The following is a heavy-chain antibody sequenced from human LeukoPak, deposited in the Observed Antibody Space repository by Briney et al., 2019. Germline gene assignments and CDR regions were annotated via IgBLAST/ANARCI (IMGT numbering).Heavy chain of an antibody. CDR3: ARDYYDSSGYGYFDY. Sequence: GGSLRLSCAASGFTFSSYSMNWVRQAPGKGLEWVSSISSSSSYIYYADSVKGRFTISRDNAKNSLYLQMNSLRAEDTAVYYCARDYYDSSGYGYFDYWGQGTLVTVSS. V-gene: IGHV3-21*01. D-gene: IGHD3-22*01. J-gene: IGHJ4*02. CDR2: ISSSSSYI. CDR1: GFTFSSYS.